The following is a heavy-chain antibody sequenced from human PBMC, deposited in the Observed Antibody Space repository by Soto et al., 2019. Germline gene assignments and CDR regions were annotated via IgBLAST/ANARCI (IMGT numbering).Heavy chain of an antibody. CDR1: GFDFNTYG. J-gene: IGHJ5*02. V-gene: IGHV3-30*18. CDR2: ISFDGGSQ. D-gene: IGHD6-13*01. CDR3: AKDSRVTAAGSGGWFDP. Sequence: QVQLVESGGGVVQPGRSLRLSCAASGFDFNTYGLHWVRQAPGKGLEWVAAISFDGGSQYYADSVKGRFTVSRDKSNSTLYLQMNSLGAEDTATYFCAKDSRVTAAGSGGWFDPWGTGTLVIVSS.